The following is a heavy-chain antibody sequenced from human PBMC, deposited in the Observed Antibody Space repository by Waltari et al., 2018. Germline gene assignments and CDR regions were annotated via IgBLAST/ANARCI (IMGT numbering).Heavy chain of an antibody. CDR2: FDPEDGET. D-gene: IGHD3-22*01. Sequence: QVQLVQSGAEVKTPGASVKVSCKVSGYTLTELSMHWVLQAPGKGLEWMGGFDPEDGETIYAQKFQGRVTMTEDTSTDTAYMELSSLRSEDTAVYYCATVKPYYYDSSGYFSHYGMDVWGQGTTVTVSS. CDR1: GYTLTELS. V-gene: IGHV1-24*01. J-gene: IGHJ6*02. CDR3: ATVKPYYYDSSGYFSHYGMDV.